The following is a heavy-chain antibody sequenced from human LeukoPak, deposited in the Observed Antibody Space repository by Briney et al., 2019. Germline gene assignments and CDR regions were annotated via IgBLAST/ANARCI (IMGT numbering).Heavy chain of an antibody. CDR2: FDPEDGET. CDR1: GYTLTELS. D-gene: IGHD6-19*01. J-gene: IGHJ5*02. V-gene: IGHV1-24*01. Sequence: GASVKVSCKVSGYTLTELSMHWVRQAPGKGLEWMGGFDPEDGETIYAQKFQGRVTMTEDTSTDTAYMELSSLRSEDTAVYYCATARLYSSGWYEYNWFDPWGQGTLVTVSS. CDR3: ATARLYSSGWYEYNWFDP.